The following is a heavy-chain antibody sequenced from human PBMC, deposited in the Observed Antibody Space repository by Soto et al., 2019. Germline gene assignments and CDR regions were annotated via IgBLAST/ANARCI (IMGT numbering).Heavy chain of an antibody. CDR3: ARDLGAPGRGSAVGYYYHYGMDV. Sequence: EVQLVESGGGLVQPGGSLRLSCAASEFTFSSYWMNWVRQAPGKGLEWVANIKEDGSEKHYVDSVKGRFTISRDNAKNSLYLQMNSLRGEDTAVYYCARDLGAPGRGSAVGYYYHYGMDVWGQGTTVTVSS. D-gene: IGHD2-2*01. J-gene: IGHJ6*02. V-gene: IGHV3-7*05. CDR1: EFTFSSYW. CDR2: IKEDGSEK.